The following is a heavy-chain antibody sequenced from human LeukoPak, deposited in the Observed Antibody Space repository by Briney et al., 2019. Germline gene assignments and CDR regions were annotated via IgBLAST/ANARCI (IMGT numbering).Heavy chain of an antibody. Sequence: ASVKVSCKASGYTFTSYGISWVRQAPGQGLEWMGWISAYNGNTNYAQKLQGRVTMTTDTSTSTAYMELRSLRSDDTAVYYCARNLHGSLVDTAMVIPPNYYYYYYMDVWGKGTTVTVSS. J-gene: IGHJ6*03. CDR1: GYTFTSYG. CDR2: ISAYNGNT. CDR3: ARNLHGSLVDTAMVIPPNYYYYYYMDV. D-gene: IGHD5-18*01. V-gene: IGHV1-18*01.